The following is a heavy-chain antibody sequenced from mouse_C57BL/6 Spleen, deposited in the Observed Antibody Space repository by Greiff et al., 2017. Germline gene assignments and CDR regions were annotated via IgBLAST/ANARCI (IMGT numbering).Heavy chain of an antibody. V-gene: IGHV1-26*01. CDR3: ASFPDGYYDY. D-gene: IGHD2-3*01. CDR2: INPNNGGT. CDR1: GYTFTDYY. J-gene: IGHJ2*01. Sequence: VQLQQSGPELVKPGASVKISCKASGYTFTDYYMNWVKQSHGKSLEWIGDINPNNGGTSYNQKFTGKATLTVAKSSSTAYMERRSLTSDDSAVYYCASFPDGYYDYWGQGTTLTVSS.